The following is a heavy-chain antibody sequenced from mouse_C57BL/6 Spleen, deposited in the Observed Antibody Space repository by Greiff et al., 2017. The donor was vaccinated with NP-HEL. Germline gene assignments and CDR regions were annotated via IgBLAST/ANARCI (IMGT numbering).Heavy chain of an antibody. CDR3: ARSGYFDV. Sequence: VKLQESGPELVKPGASVKISCKASGYAFSSSWMNWVKQRPGKGLEWIGRIYPGDGDTNYNGKFKGKATLTADKSSSTAYMQLSSQTSEDSAVYFCARSGYFDVWGTGTTVTVSS. J-gene: IGHJ1*03. CDR2: IYPGDGDT. V-gene: IGHV1-82*01. CDR1: GYAFSSSW.